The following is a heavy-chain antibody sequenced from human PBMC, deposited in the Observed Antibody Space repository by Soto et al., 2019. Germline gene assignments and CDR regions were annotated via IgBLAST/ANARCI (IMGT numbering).Heavy chain of an antibody. CDR3: ARSPSILTGYFDY. Sequence: SETLSLTCTVSGGSISSYYWSWIRQPPGKGLKWIAYLYYSGSTSYNPSLKSRVTISADTSKNQFSLKLSSVTAADTAVYYCARSPSILTGYFDYWGQGTLVTVSS. J-gene: IGHJ4*02. CDR1: GGSISSYY. CDR2: LYYSGST. V-gene: IGHV4-59*01. D-gene: IGHD3-9*01.